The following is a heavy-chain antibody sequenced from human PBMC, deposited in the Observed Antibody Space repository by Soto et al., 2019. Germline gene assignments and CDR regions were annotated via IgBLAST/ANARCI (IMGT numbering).Heavy chain of an antibody. D-gene: IGHD5-18*01. CDR3: ARSTADTAPAYYCYGMDV. CDR2: ISAYNGNT. V-gene: IGHV1-18*04. J-gene: IGHJ6*02. CDR1: GYTFTSYG. Sequence: ASVKVSCKASGYTFTSYGISWVRQAPGQGLEWMGWISAYNGNTNYAQKLQGRVTMTTDTSTSTAYMELRSLRSDDTAVYYCARSTADTAPAYYCYGMDVWGQGTTVTVSS.